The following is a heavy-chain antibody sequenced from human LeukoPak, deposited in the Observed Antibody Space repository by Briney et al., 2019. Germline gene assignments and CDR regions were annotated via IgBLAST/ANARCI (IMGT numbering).Heavy chain of an antibody. CDR2: IKQDGSEK. J-gene: IGHJ4*02. CDR1: GFTFSSNG. D-gene: IGHD1-26*01. CDR3: ARLIVGAIDY. V-gene: IGHV3-7*01. Sequence: GRSLRLSCAASGFTFSSNGMYWVRQAPGKGLEWAANIKQDGSEKYYVDSVKGRFTISRDNAKNSLYLQMNSLRAEDTAVYYCARLIVGAIDYWGQGTLVTVSS.